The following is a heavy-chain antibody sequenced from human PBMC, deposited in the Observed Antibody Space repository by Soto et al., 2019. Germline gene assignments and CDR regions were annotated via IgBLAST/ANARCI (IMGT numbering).Heavy chain of an antibody. CDR3: ARDWGKQLWHDY. Sequence: GGSLRLSCAASGFTFSTYWMSWVRQAPGKGLEWVANIKQDGSEKYYVDSVEGRFTISRDNAKNSLYLQMNSLRAEDTGVYYCARDWGKQLWHDYWGQGTLVTVSS. CDR1: GFTFSTYW. V-gene: IGHV3-7*01. CDR2: IKQDGSEK. J-gene: IGHJ4*02. D-gene: IGHD5-18*01.